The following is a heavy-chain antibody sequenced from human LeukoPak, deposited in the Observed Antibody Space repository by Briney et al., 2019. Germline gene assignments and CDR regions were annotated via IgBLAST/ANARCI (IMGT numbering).Heavy chain of an antibody. V-gene: IGHV3-21*01. J-gene: IGHJ5*02. Sequence: GGSLRLSCAASGFTFSSYSMNWVRQAPGKGLEWVSSTSSSSSYIYYADSVKGRFTISRDNAKNSLYLQMNSLRAEDTAVYYCARERVAVAGRNWFDPWGQGTLVTVSS. CDR2: TSSSSSYI. D-gene: IGHD6-19*01. CDR1: GFTFSSYS. CDR3: ARERVAVAGRNWFDP.